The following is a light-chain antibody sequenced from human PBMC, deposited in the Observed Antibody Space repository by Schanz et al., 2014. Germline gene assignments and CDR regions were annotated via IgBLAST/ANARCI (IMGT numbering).Light chain of an antibody. Sequence: QSALTQPPSASGSPGQSVTISCTGTSSDVGSYDYVSWYQQHPGKAPKLMMYEVSNRPSGVPDRFSGSKSGNTASLTISGLQAEDEADYYCCSYAGSYTLVFGGGTKLTVL. CDR2: EVS. V-gene: IGLV2-11*01. CDR3: CSYAGSYTLV. J-gene: IGLJ2*01. CDR1: SSDVGSYDY.